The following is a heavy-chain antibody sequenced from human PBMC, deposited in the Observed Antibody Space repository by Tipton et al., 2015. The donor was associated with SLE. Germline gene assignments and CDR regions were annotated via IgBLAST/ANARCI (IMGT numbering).Heavy chain of an antibody. D-gene: IGHD2-21*01. V-gene: IGHV4-38-2*01. CDR2: IYYSGTT. CDR3: ARVGYCGGDCP. J-gene: IGHJ5*02. CDR1: GYSISAGYY. Sequence: GLVKPSETLSLKCAVSGYSISAGYYWGWVRQPPGKGLEWIGAIYYSGTTFYNPSFKSRVTISVDTSKNEFFLKMSSVTAADTAVYYCARVGYCGGDCPWGQGTLVTVS.